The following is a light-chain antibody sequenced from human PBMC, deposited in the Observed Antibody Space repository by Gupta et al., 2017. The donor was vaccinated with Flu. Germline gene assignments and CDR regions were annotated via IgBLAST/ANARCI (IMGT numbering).Light chain of an antibody. J-gene: IGLJ2*01. Sequence: VTFSCSGGNSNIGINYVYWYQQLPGAAPKLIIYKSNQRPSGVPDRFSGSKSGTSASLAISGLRSEDEAEYYCATWDDSLSAVVFCGGTKLTVL. CDR2: KSN. V-gene: IGLV1-47*01. CDR1: NSNIGINY. CDR3: ATWDDSLSAVV.